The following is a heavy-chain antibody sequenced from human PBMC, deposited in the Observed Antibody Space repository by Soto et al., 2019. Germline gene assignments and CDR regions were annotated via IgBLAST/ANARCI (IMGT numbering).Heavy chain of an antibody. CDR1: GYSISSSNW. Sequence: TSETLSLTCAVSGYSISSSNWWGWIRQPPGKGLEWIGYIYYSGSTYYNPSLKSRVTMSVDTSKNQFSLKLSSVTAVDTAVYYCARMSSGWYAFDYWGQGTLVTVSS. CDR3: ARMSSGWYAFDY. J-gene: IGHJ4*02. CDR2: IYYSGST. V-gene: IGHV4-28*01. D-gene: IGHD6-19*01.